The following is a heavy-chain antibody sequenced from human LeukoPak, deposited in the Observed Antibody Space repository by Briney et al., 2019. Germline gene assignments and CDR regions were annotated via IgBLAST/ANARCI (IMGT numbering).Heavy chain of an antibody. CDR2: ISGSGGST. V-gene: IGHV3-23*01. CDR3: AKACLGRRIQLWLRLNYYYMDV. D-gene: IGHD5-18*01. CDR1: GFTFSSYW. Sequence: GGSLRLSCAASGFTFSSYWMSWVRQAPGKGLEWVSAISGSGGSTYYADSVKGRFTISRDNSKNTLYLQMNSLRAEDTAVYYCAKACLGRRIQLWLRLNYYYMDVWGKGTTVTVSS. J-gene: IGHJ6*03.